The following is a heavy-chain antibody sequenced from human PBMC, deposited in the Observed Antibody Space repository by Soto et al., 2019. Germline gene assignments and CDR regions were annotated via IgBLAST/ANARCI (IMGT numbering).Heavy chain of an antibody. CDR1: GFTFSSYA. V-gene: IGHV3-23*01. J-gene: IGHJ6*02. D-gene: IGHD3-3*01. CDR3: AKWGRGFGVVRGSYYYYGMDV. CDR2: ISGSGGST. Sequence: EVQLLESGGGLVQPGGSLRLSCAASGFTFSSYAMSWVRQAPGKGLEWVSAISGSGGSTYYADSVKGRFTISSDNSKKPLYRQMNSLRAEDTAVYYCAKWGRGFGVVRGSYYYYGMDVWGQGTTVTVSS.